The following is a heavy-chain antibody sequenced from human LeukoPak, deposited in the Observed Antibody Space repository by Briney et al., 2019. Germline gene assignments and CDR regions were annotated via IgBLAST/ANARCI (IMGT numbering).Heavy chain of an antibody. CDR3: ARHVSGSAMMHYFDY. J-gene: IGHJ4*02. CDR1: GFTFSSYC. Sequence: PGGSLRLSCAASGFTFSSYCMSWVRQAPGKGLEWIGSIYYSGSSSYNPSLQSRVSISVDTSKNHISLKVFSLTAADTALYYCARHVSGSAMMHYFDYWGQGNLVTVSS. D-gene: IGHD5-18*01. CDR2: IYYSGSS. V-gene: IGHV4-39*01.